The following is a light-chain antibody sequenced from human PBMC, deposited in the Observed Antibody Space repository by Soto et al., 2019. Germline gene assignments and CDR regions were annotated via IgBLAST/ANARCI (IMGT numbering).Light chain of an antibody. Sequence: EIVLRRSPATLSLSLGERTTLSCRASQSISSNYLAWYQQKPGQAPRLLIYGASSRATGIPDRFSGSGSGTDFTLTISRLEPEDFAVYYCQQYGSSITFGQGTRLDIK. J-gene: IGKJ5*01. CDR3: QQYGSSIT. CDR2: GAS. CDR1: QSISSNY. V-gene: IGKV3-20*01.